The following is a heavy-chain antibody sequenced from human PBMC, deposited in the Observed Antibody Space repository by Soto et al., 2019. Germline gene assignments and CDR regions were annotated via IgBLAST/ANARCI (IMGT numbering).Heavy chain of an antibody. CDR2: ISSSSSTI. J-gene: IGHJ6*03. CDR1: GFTFSSYS. Sequence: GGSLRLSCAASGFTFSSYSMNWVRQAPGKGLEWVSYISSSSSTIYYADSVKGRFTISRDNAKNSLYLQMNSLRAEDTAVYYCAREDYDILTGYSDYYYYMDVWGKGTTVTVSS. D-gene: IGHD3-9*01. CDR3: AREDYDILTGYSDYYYYMDV. V-gene: IGHV3-48*01.